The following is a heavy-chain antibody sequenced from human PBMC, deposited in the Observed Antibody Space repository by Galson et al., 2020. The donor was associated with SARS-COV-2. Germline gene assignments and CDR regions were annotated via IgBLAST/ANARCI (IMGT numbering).Heavy chain of an antibody. CDR1: GFPFDMYT. J-gene: IGHJ3*01. D-gene: IGHD1-26*01. Sequence: GEYLKISCEASGFPFDMYTMTWVRQAPGKGLEWVSFISSGSSYIYYADSVRGRFTISRDNAKNSVSLQMNSLRAEDTALYFCARQYDGRAQDGFDVWGQGTMVTVSS. V-gene: IGHV3-21*01. CDR3: ARQYDGRAQDGFDV. CDR2: ISSGSSYI.